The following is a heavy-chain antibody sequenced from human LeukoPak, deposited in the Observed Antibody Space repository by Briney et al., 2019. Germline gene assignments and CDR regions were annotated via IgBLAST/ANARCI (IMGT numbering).Heavy chain of an antibody. CDR1: GFTFSSYA. D-gene: IGHD6-25*01. CDR2: ISYDGSNK. V-gene: IGHV3-30-3*01. Sequence: GGSLRLSCAASGFTFSSYAMSWVRQAPGKGLEWVAVISYDGSNKYYADSVKGRFTISRDNSKNTLYLQMNSLRAEDTAVYYCARTAAIGGAAVPYYFDYWGQGTLVTVS. CDR3: ARTAAIGGAAVPYYFDY. J-gene: IGHJ4*02.